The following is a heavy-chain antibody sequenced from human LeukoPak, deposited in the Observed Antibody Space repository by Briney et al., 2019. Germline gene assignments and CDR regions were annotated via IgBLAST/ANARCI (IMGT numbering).Heavy chain of an antibody. CDR2: IKEDGSVK. V-gene: IGHV3-7*03. Sequence: PGGSLRLSCAASGFSFTSYWMSWVRQAPGKGLEWVANIKEDGSVKFYVDSVRGRFTISRDNAKNSLYLQMNSLRAEDTAIYFCSIDRERDDSSRVFWGQGTLVTVSS. CDR3: SIDRERDDSSRVF. CDR1: GFSFTSYW. J-gene: IGHJ4*02. D-gene: IGHD6-13*01.